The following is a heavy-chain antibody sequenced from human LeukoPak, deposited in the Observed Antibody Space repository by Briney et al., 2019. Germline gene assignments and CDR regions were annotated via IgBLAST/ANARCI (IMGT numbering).Heavy chain of an antibody. CDR2: IYYSGST. D-gene: IGHD3-16*01. CDR3: SRGGINYYMDV. Sequence: SETLSLTCTVSGGSISGYYWSWIRQPPGKGLEWIGYIYYSGSTNYNPSLKSRVTISVDTSKNQFSLKLSSVTAADTAVYYCSRGGINYYMDVWGKGTTVTVSS. J-gene: IGHJ6*03. V-gene: IGHV4-59*01. CDR1: GGSISGYY.